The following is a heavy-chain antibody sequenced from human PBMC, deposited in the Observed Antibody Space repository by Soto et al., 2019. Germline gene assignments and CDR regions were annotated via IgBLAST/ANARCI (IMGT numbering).Heavy chain of an antibody. D-gene: IGHD4-17*01. CDR2: TSSDGSSQ. J-gene: IGHJ4*02. CDR1: GLPFSTYV. CDR3: ARDFLEDYGIQKVPKYYFDS. V-gene: IGHV3-30-3*01. Sequence: QLVESGGGVVQPGRSLKLSCAASGLPFSTYVMHWVRQAPGKGLDWVALTSSDGSSQYYADSVKGRFTISRDNSNGTLYLQMNSLRPEDTAVYYCARDFLEDYGIQKVPKYYFDSWGQGTLVTVSA.